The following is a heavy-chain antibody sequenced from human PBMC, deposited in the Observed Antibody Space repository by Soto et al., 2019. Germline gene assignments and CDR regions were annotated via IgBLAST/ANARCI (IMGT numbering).Heavy chain of an antibody. J-gene: IGHJ4*02. CDR2: ISWESGSI. D-gene: IGHD6-6*01. Sequence: LRLSCAASGFNFDDYAMHWVRQIPGKGLEWVSGISWESGSIGYADSVKGRFSISRDNAKNSLYLQMNSLRAEDTAVYYCAKRSSSSTFDYWGQGTLVTVSS. CDR1: GFNFDDYA. CDR3: AKRSSSSTFDY. V-gene: IGHV3-9*01.